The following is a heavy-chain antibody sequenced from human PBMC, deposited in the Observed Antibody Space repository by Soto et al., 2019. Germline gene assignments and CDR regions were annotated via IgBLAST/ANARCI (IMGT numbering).Heavy chain of an antibody. CDR2: IFSSGST. J-gene: IGHJ4*02. D-gene: IGHD5-12*01. V-gene: IGHV4-4*07. Sequence: ETLSLTCTVSGGSINTFYWSWVRQPAGKGLEWIGRIFSSGSTSFNPSLESRVAMSVDTSKNHFSLNLSSVTAADMAVYYCAREGSYSAYNFAHGIQLWSFDFWGQGALVTVSS. CDR3: AREGSYSAYNFAHGIQLWSFDF. CDR1: GGSINTFY.